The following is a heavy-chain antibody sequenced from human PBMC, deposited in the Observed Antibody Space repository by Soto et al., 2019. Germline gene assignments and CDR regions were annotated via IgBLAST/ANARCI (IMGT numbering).Heavy chain of an antibody. CDR3: ARERGPLAP. CDR1: GFTFTGYW. J-gene: IGHJ5*02. Sequence: EVQLVESGGGLVQPGGSLRLSCAASGFTFTGYWMSWVRQAPGKGLEWVANTNEDGREKFYVDSVKGRFTISRDNAKNSLYGKRNSRGAGDTAVFYCARERGPLAPWAQGPLVTVPS. V-gene: IGHV3-7*01. D-gene: IGHD3-16*01. CDR2: TNEDGREK.